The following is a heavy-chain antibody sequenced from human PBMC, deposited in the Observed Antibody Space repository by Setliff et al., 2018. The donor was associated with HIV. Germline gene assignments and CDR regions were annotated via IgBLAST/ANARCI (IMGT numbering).Heavy chain of an antibody. V-gene: IGHV1-18*01. J-gene: IGHJ3*01. CDR3: AREAPRYASGAFDF. Sequence: ASVKVSCKSSGYNFNNFGVSWVRQAPGQGLEWLGYINGYNSKTRYSPRLQGRLTLTTDTSTNTVYLELRSLISDDTAIYYCAREAPRYASGAFDFWGHGTMVTVSS. CDR2: INGYNSKT. CDR1: GYNFNNFG. D-gene: IGHD3-10*01.